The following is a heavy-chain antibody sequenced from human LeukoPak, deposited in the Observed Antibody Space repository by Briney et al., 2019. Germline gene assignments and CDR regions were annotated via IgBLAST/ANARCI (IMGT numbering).Heavy chain of an antibody. J-gene: IGHJ3*02. CDR3: ARALVASGYDAFDI. V-gene: IGHV1-8*03. CDR2: MNPNSGNT. Sequence: ASVKVSCKASGYTFTSYDINWVRQATGQGLEWMGWMNPNSGNTGYAQKFQGRVTITRNTSISTAYMELSSLRSEDTAVYYCARALVASGYDAFDIWGQGTMVTVSS. CDR1: GYTFTSYD. D-gene: IGHD2-2*01.